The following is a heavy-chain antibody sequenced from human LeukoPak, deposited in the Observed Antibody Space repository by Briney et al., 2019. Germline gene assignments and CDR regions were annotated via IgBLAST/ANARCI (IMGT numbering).Heavy chain of an antibody. V-gene: IGHV3-33*01. D-gene: IGHD2-2*01. Sequence: GGSLRLSCAASGFTFISYGMHWVRQAPGKGLEWVAVIWYDGSNKYYADSVKGRFTISRDNSKNTLYLQMNSLRAEDTAVYYCARGVVSIPSYFESWGQGTLVTVSS. CDR1: GFTFISYG. J-gene: IGHJ4*02. CDR3: ARGVVSIPSYFES. CDR2: IWYDGSNK.